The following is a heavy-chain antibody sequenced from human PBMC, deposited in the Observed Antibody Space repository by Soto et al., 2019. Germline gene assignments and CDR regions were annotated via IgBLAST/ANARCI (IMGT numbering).Heavy chain of an antibody. Sequence: GESLKISCKGSGYSFATYWIAWVRQKPGMGLELMGIIYPGDSDTRCSPSFQGQVSISADKSINTAYLQWSTLKASDTAIYYCARPPSDTRGRPQXDYWGQGTLVTVSS. CDR3: ARPPSDTRGRPQXDY. CDR2: IYPGDSDT. CDR1: GYSFATYW. V-gene: IGHV5-51*01. J-gene: IGHJ4*02.